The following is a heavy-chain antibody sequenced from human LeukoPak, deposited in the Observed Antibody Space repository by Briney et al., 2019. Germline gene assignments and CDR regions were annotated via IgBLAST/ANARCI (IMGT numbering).Heavy chain of an antibody. D-gene: IGHD3-3*01. CDR1: GVTFSSYS. CDR2: ISSSSSYI. Sequence: GGSLRLSCAASGVTFSSYSMNWVRQAPGKGLEWVSSISSSSSYIYYADSVKGRFTISRDNSKNTLFLQMNSLRAEDPAVYYCARPWAYDFWSGYYNTWGQGTLVTVSS. V-gene: IGHV3-21*01. J-gene: IGHJ5*02. CDR3: ARPWAYDFWSGYYNT.